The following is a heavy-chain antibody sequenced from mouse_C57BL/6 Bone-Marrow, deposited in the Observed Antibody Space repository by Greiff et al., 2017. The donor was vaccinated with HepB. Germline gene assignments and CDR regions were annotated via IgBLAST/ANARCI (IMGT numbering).Heavy chain of an antibody. Sequence: VQGVESGAELARPGASVKLSCKASGYTFTSYGISWVKQRTGQGLEWIGEIYPRSGNTYYNEKFKGKATLTADKSSSTAYMELRSLTSEDSAVYFCARIKTTVVEGPYWGQGTTLTVSS. CDR1: GYTFTSYG. V-gene: IGHV1-81*01. J-gene: IGHJ2*01. CDR2: IYPRSGNT. CDR3: ARIKTTVVEGPY. D-gene: IGHD1-1*01.